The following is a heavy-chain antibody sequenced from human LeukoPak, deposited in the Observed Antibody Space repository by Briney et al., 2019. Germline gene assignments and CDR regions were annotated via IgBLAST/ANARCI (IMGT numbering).Heavy chain of an antibody. CDR2: LSISGDTT. Sequence: PEGSLRLSCAASGFTFSSHAMGWVRQAPGKGLEWVSALSISGDTTYYADSVKGRFTISRDISKSTLYLYLNSLSAGDTAVYYCAKGNFGYYFDPWGQGTQVTVSS. J-gene: IGHJ5*02. V-gene: IGHV3-23*01. D-gene: IGHD5-12*01. CDR3: AKGNFGYYFDP. CDR1: GFTFSSHA.